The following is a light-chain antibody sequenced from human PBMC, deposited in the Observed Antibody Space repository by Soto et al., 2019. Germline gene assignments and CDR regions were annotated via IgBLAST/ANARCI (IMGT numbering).Light chain of an antibody. CDR1: QTFSGY. CDR2: AAS. J-gene: IGKJ4*01. Sequence: DIQITHSPSSLSGSVGDRSTITGRASQTFSGYLTWYQQKPGKAPELLIYAASYLGNGVPSRFSGSGSGTYFTLTISSLQPEDLATYYCQQSYTTPLTFGGGTKVDIK. CDR3: QQSYTTPLT. V-gene: IGKV1-39*01.